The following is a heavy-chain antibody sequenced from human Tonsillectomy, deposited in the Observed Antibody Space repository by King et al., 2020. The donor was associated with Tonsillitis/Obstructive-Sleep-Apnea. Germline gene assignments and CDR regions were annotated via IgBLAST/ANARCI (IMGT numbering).Heavy chain of an antibody. CDR2: IYYSGST. CDR1: GGSISSSSYY. D-gene: IGHD2-2*01. V-gene: IGHV4-39*01. J-gene: IGHJ4*02. CDR3: AGYHCSSTSCYLHYFDH. Sequence: QLQESGPGLVKPSETLSLTCTVSGGSISSSSYYWGWIRQPPGKGLEWIGSIYYSGSTYYNPSLKSRVTISVDTSKNQFSLKLSSVTAADTAVYYCAGYHCSSTSCYLHYFDHWGQGTLVTVSS.